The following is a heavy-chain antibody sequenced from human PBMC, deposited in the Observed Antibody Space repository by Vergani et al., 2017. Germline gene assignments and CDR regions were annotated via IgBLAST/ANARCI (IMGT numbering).Heavy chain of an antibody. CDR2: IYHSGST. CDR3: AREGGYSSGWYTGEDDY. CDR1: GYSISSGYY. Sequence: QVQLQESGPGLVKPSETLSLTCAVSGYSISSGYYWGWIRQPPGKGLEWIGSIYHSGSTYYNPSLKSRVTISVDTSKNQFSLKLSPVTAADTAVYYCAREGGYSSGWYTGEDDYWGQGTLVTVSS. V-gene: IGHV4-38-2*02. D-gene: IGHD6-19*01. J-gene: IGHJ4*02.